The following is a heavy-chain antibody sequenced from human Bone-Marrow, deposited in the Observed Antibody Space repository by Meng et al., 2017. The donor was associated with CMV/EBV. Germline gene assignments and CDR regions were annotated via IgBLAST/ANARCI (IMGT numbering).Heavy chain of an antibody. CDR1: GGSISSGDYY. D-gene: IGHD6-6*01. CDR3: ARDRGKQLDYYYYYYGMDV. V-gene: IGHV4-30-4*08. J-gene: IGHJ6*02. CDR2: IYYSGST. Sequence: SETLSLTCTVSGGSISSGDYYWSWIRQPPGKGLEWIGYIYYSGSTYYNPSLKSRVTISVDTSKNQFSLKLSSVTAADTAVYYCARDRGKQLDYYYYYYGMDVWGQGTTVTVSS.